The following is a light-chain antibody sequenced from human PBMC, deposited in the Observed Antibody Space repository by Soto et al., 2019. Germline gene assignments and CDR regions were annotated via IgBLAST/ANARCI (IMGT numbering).Light chain of an antibody. CDR2: LND. Sequence: QSVLTHPPSASGTPGQRVTISCSGSSSNIGSNYVYWYQQRPRTAPKLLIYLNDQRPSGVPDRFAGSKSGTSASLAISGLRSEDEGDYHCSSWDESLSGSAVLCGGTKLTVL. V-gene: IGLV1-47*01. J-gene: IGLJ2*01. CDR3: SSWDESLSGSAV. CDR1: SSNIGSNY.